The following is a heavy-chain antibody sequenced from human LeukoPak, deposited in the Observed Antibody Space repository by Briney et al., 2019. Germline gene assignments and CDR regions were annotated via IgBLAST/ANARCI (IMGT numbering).Heavy chain of an antibody. D-gene: IGHD3-10*01. CDR2: IIQRGST. CDR1: GGSFSGYY. J-gene: IGHJ6*03. V-gene: IGHV4-34*01. CDR3: ARGVRILLWFGELLTQRYYYYMDV. Sequence: PSETLSLTCAVYGGSFSGYYWGWIRQPPGKGLEWIGEIIQRGSTNYNPSLKSRVTISGDTSKNQFSLKLSSVTAADTAVYYGARGVRILLWFGELLTQRYYYYMDVWGKGTTVTVSS.